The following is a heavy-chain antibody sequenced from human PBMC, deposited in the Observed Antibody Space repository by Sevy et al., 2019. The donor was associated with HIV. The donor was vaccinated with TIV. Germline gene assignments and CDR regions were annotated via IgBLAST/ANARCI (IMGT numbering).Heavy chain of an antibody. CDR1: GFTFSRYW. D-gene: IGHD3-22*01. CDR2: IKQDESEK. J-gene: IGHJ4*02. V-gene: IGHV3-7*01. CDR3: ARAEQVTMLVVFGGLYFDS. Sequence: GGSLRLSCAASGFTFSRYWMTWVRQAPGKGLEWVANIKQDESEKYYVDSVKGRFTISGDNAKNSLYLQMNSLRADYTAVYYCARAEQVTMLVVFGGLYFDSWGQGTLVTVSS.